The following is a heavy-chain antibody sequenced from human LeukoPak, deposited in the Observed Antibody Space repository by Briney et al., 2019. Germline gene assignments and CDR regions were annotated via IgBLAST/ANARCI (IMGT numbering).Heavy chain of an antibody. D-gene: IGHD7-27*01. CDR3: TRGHWGLQS. V-gene: IGHV4-59*02. CDR1: GASVTDYY. CDR2: IHHSGNS. J-gene: IGHJ5*02. Sequence: SETLSLTCTVSGASVTDYYWSWIRQSPGKGLEWISYIHHSGNSDYNPSLRSRVTTSSYTSKNQFSLNLISVTAADTAVYYCTRGHWGLQSWSQGTLVTVSS.